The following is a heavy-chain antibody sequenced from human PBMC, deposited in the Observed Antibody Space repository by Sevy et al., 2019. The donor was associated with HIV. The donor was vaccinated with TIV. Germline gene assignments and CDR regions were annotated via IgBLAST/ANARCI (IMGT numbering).Heavy chain of an antibody. CDR1: GFTLSSHW. J-gene: IGHJ6*02. V-gene: IGHV3-74*01. CDR3: ARGQVLRFFDWPTYGLDV. D-gene: IGHD3-3*01. Sequence: GGSLRLSCAASGFTLSSHWMFWVRQGPGKGLVWVSHINSHGTITNYADSVRGRFTISRDNAKNTVYLQMDSLRAKDTAFYYCARGQVLRFFDWPTYGLDVWGQGTTVTVSS. CDR2: INSHGTIT.